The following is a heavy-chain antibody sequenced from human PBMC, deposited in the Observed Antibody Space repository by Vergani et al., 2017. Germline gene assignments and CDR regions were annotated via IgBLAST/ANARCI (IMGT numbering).Heavy chain of an antibody. J-gene: IGHJ4*02. CDR1: GFTFSDYY. CDR3: ASDYSVTTVTTAVDY. D-gene: IGHD4-17*01. V-gene: IGHV3-11*01. Sequence: QVQMVESGGGLVKPGGSLRLSCAASGFTFSDYYMSWIRQAPGKGLEWVSYISSSGSTIYYADSVKGRFTISRDNAKNSLYLQMNSLRAEDTAVYYCASDYSVTTVTTAVDYWGQGTLVTVSS. CDR2: ISSSGSTI.